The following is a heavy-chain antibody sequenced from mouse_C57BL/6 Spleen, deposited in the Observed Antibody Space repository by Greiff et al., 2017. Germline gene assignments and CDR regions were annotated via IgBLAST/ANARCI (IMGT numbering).Heavy chain of an antibody. V-gene: IGHV3-6*01. Sequence: EVKLMESGPGLVKPSQSLSLTCSVTGYSITSGYYWNWIRQFPGNKLEWMGYISYDGSNNYNPSLKNRISITRDTSKNQFFLKLNSVTTEDTATYYCARGATEGYFDVWGTGTTVTVSS. J-gene: IGHJ1*03. CDR1: GYSITSGYY. CDR3: ARGATEGYFDV. CDR2: ISYDGSN. D-gene: IGHD3-1*01.